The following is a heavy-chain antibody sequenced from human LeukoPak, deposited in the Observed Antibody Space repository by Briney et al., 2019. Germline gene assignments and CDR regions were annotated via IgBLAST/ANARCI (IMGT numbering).Heavy chain of an antibody. Sequence: SETLSLTCAVSGYSISSGYYWGWIRQPPGKGLEWIGSIYHSGSTYYGPSLKTRVTISVDTSKNQFSLKLSTVTAADTAVYYCARLSVAGTSGYYYMDVWGKGTTVTVS. D-gene: IGHD6-19*01. V-gene: IGHV4-38-2*01. CDR3: ARLSVAGTSGYYYMDV. CDR1: GYSISSGYY. CDR2: IYHSGST. J-gene: IGHJ6*03.